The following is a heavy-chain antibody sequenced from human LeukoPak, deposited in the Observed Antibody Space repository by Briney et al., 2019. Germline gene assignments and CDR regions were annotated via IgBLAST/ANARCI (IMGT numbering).Heavy chain of an antibody. CDR3: AREGNYDILTGYYY. D-gene: IGHD3-9*01. CDR1: GYTFTSYG. Sequence: ASVRVSCTASGYTFTSYGISWVRQAPGQGLGWMGWISANNGNTKYAQKLQGRVTMTTDTSTSTAYMELRSLRSDDTAVYYCAREGNYDILTGYYYWGQGTRVTVSS. J-gene: IGHJ4*02. CDR2: ISANNGNT. V-gene: IGHV1-18*01.